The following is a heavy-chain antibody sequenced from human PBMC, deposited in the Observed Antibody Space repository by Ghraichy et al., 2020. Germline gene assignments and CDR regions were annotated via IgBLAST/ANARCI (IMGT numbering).Heavy chain of an antibody. V-gene: IGHV3-74*01. Sequence: GESLNISCVGSGLTFSKYWMHWVRQAPGKGLVWVSGINGDGSSTSYADSVKGRFTISRDNAKNTLYLQMNSLRAEDTAVYYCARCGGDCLRGGFDPWGQGTLVTVSS. CDR1: GLTFSKYW. CDR3: ARCGGDCLRGGFDP. CDR2: INGDGSST. D-gene: IGHD2-21*02. J-gene: IGHJ5*02.